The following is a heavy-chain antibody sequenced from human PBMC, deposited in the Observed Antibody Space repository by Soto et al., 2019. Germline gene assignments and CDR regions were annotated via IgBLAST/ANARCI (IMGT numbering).Heavy chain of an antibody. J-gene: IGHJ3*02. CDR2: INPSGGST. Sequence: GASVKVACKASGYTFTSYYMHWVRQAPGQGLEWMGIINPSGGSTSYAQKFQGRVTMTRDTSTSTVYMELSSLRSEDTAVYYCARHLLFPTDAFDIWGQGTMVTVS. CDR1: GYTFTSYY. D-gene: IGHD2-21*01. CDR3: ARHLLFPTDAFDI. V-gene: IGHV1-46*01.